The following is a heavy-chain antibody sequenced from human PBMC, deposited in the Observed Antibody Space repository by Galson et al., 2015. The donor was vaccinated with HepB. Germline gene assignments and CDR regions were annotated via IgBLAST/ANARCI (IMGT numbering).Heavy chain of an antibody. J-gene: IGHJ4*02. CDR1: GFSFNNAW. V-gene: IGHV3-15*07. CDR2: IKTKTDGGTT. Sequence: SLRLSCAASGFSFNNAWMNWVRQAPGRGLEWVGRIKTKTDGGTTDYAAPVKGRFTISRGDSKNTLSLQMYNLKTVDTAVYYCTSRRPLVGASNFDNWGQGALVTVSS. CDR3: TSRRPLVGASNFDN. D-gene: IGHD1-26*01.